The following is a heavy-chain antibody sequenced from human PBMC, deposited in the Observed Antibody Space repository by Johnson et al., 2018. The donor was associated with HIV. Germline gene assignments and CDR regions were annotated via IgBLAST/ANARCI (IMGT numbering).Heavy chain of an antibody. CDR1: GFNFNDYG. Sequence: EVQLVESGGGVVWPGGSLRLSCAASGFNFNDYGMTWVRQVTGKGLEWVSGINWNGGSTGYADSVKGRFTISRDNAKSSLYLQINDLRAEDTAFYYCAKDRALGWGLLGAFDIWGQGTMVIVSS. CDR3: AKDRALGWGLLGAFDI. CDR2: INWNGGST. J-gene: IGHJ3*02. V-gene: IGHV3-20*04. D-gene: IGHD1-26*01.